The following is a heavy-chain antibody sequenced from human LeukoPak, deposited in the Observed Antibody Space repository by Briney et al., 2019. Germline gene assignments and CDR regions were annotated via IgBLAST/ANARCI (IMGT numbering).Heavy chain of an antibody. Sequence: SETLSLTCAVYGGSFSGYYWGWIRQPPGKGLEWIGSIYYSGSTNYNPSLKSRVTISVDTSKNQFSLKLSSVTAADTAVYYCARRPGGYYDSSGYYHYYYYGMDVWGQGTTVTVSS. CDR3: ARRPGGYYDSSGYYHYYYYGMDV. D-gene: IGHD3-22*01. V-gene: IGHV4-34*01. CDR2: IYYSGST. J-gene: IGHJ6*02. CDR1: GGSFSGYY.